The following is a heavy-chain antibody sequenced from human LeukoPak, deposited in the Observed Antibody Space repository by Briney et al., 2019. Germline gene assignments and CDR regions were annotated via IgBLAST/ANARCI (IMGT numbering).Heavy chain of an antibody. V-gene: IGHV3-48*01. CDR1: GFTFSSYS. Sequence: PGGSLRLSCAASGFTFSSYSMDWVRQAPGKGLEWVSYISSSSSTIYYADSVKGRFTISRDNGKDTLHLQMNSLGAEDTAVYYCAKDPGIGQWLKYFQHWGQGTLVTVSS. J-gene: IGHJ1*01. D-gene: IGHD6-19*01. CDR2: ISSSSSTI. CDR3: AKDPGIGQWLKYFQH.